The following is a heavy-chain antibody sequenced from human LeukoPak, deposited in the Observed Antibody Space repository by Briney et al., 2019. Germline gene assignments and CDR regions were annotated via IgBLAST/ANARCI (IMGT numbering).Heavy chain of an antibody. Sequence: PGRSLRLSCTTSGFTFGDYAMSWVRQAPGKGLEWVSSISSSSSYIYYADSVKGRFTISRDNAKNSLYLQMNSLRAEDTAVYYCAREPLVRGVSFDYWGQGTLVTVSS. CDR2: ISSSSSYI. J-gene: IGHJ4*02. V-gene: IGHV3-21*01. D-gene: IGHD3-10*01. CDR3: AREPLVRGVSFDY. CDR1: GFTFGDYA.